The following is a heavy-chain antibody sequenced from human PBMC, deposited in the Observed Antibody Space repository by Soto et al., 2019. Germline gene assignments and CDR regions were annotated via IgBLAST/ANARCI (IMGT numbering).Heavy chain of an antibody. CDR2: TRGSGGSR. CDR3: ARNWGVATSSAAFDI. V-gene: IGHV3-23*01. D-gene: IGHD6-13*01. CDR1: GFSFISYA. Sequence: EVQMLESGGGLVQPGGSLRLSCEVSGFSFISYAMSWVRQAPGKGLEWVSLTRGSGGSRYYADSVKGRFTISRDYSRDTLFLQMNSRRAEDTAVYHCARNWGVATSSAAFDIWGQGTTVTVSS. J-gene: IGHJ3*02.